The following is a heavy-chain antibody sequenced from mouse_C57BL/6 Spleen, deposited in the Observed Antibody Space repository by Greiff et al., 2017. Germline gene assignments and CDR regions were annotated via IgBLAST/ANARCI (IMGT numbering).Heavy chain of an antibody. CDR3: ARCYYGSTHYYAMDY. CDR2: ISDGSSYT. Sequence: EVQLVESGGGLVKPGGSLKLSCASSGFTFSSYAMSCVRQTPEKRLEWIATISDGSSYTYYPDNVKGRFTISRDNAKNNLYLQMSHLKSEDTAMYYCARCYYGSTHYYAMDYWGQGTSVTVSS. J-gene: IGHJ4*01. V-gene: IGHV5-4*01. D-gene: IGHD1-1*01. CDR1: GFTFSSYA.